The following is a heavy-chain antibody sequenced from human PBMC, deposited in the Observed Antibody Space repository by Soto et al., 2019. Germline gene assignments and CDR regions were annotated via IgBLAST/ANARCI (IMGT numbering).Heavy chain of an antibody. CDR1: GFTFDNYA. J-gene: IGHJ4*02. CDR2: ISGSGDYT. Sequence: GGSLRLSCATSGFTFDNYAVSWVRQAPGKGLEWVSFISGSGDYTYYADSVGGRFTISRDNSQNTLYLQMNSLRADDTAVYYCASSISWGQGALVTVSS. V-gene: IGHV3-23*01. CDR3: ASSIS.